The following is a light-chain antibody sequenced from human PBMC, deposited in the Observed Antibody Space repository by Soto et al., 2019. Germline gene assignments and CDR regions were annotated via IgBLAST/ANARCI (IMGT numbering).Light chain of an antibody. J-gene: IGKJ1*01. CDR1: QTISSW. Sequence: DIQMTQSPSTLSGSVGDRVTITCRASQTISSWLAWYQQKPGKAPKLLIYKASTLKSGVPSRFSGSGSGTELTLTISSLQSDGFAAYYCQHYNSYSEAFGQGTKVDIK. CDR3: QHYNSYSEA. V-gene: IGKV1-5*03. CDR2: KAS.